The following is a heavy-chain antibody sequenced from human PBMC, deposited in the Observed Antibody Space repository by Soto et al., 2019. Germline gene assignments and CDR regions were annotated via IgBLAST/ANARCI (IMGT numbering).Heavy chain of an antibody. CDR1: GYTFTSYD. CDR2: MNPNSGNT. CDR3: ARAPGHSSGFYYYYGMDV. J-gene: IGHJ6*02. Sequence: ASVKVSCKASGYTFTSYDINWVRQATGQGLGWMGWMNPNSGNTGYAQKFQGRVTMTRNTSISTAYMELSSLRSEDTAVYYCARAPGHSSGFYYYYGMDVWGQGTTVTVSS. D-gene: IGHD3-22*01. V-gene: IGHV1-8*01.